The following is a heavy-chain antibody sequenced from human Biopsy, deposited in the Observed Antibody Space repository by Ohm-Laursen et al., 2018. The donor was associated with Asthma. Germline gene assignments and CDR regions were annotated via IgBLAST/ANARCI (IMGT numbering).Heavy chain of an antibody. CDR3: AKASSSGWSAPLDY. J-gene: IGHJ4*02. Sequence: SLRLSCAASGFTFDDYAMNWVRQAPGKGLEWVSGISWNSGSLEYADSVKGRFTVSRDNAKRTLYLQMNTLKTEDTAIYFCAKASSSGWSAPLDYWGQGMLVTVSS. CDR1: GFTFDDYA. V-gene: IGHV3-9*01. D-gene: IGHD6-19*01. CDR2: ISWNSGSL.